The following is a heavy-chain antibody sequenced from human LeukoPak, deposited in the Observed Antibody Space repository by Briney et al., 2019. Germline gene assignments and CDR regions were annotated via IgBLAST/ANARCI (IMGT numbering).Heavy chain of an antibody. J-gene: IGHJ5*02. Sequence: PGGSLRLSCTVSGFTVSSNSMSWVRQAPGKGLEWVSGISGSGGSTYYADSVKGRFTISRDNSNNTLYLQMNSLSVEDTAVYYCARDSSGWYHWFDPWGQGTLVTVSS. CDR2: ISGSGGST. CDR1: GFTVSSNS. CDR3: ARDSSGWYHWFDP. D-gene: IGHD6-19*01. V-gene: IGHV3-23*01.